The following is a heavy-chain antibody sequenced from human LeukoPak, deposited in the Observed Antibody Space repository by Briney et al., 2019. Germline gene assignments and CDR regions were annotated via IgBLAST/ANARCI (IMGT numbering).Heavy chain of an antibody. CDR1: GFTFSSYS. V-gene: IGHV3-21*01. J-gene: IGHJ4*02. CDR2: ISSSSSYI. D-gene: IGHD2-2*01. CDR3: ARDSQVGIVVVPAAILRYYFDY. Sequence: GGSVRLSCAASGFTFSSYSMNWVRQAPGKGLEWVSSISSSSSYIYYADSVKGRFTISRDNAKNSLYLQMNSLRAEDTAVYYCARDSQVGIVVVPAAILRYYFDYWGQGTLVTVSS.